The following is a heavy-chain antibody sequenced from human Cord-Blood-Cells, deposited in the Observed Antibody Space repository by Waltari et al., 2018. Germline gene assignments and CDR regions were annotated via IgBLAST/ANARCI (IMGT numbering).Heavy chain of an antibody. CDR3: ARCKGYDILTGYYPSDAFDI. V-gene: IGHV4-38-2*01. J-gene: IGHJ3*02. CDR2: IYHRGGT. Sequence: QVQLQESGPGLVKPSETLSLTCAVSGYSISSGYYCGWIRQPPGKGLEWIGSIYHRGGTYYNPALKRRVTISVDTSKNQVSLKLSSVTAADTAVYYCARCKGYDILTGYYPSDAFDIWGQGTMVTVSS. D-gene: IGHD3-9*01. CDR1: GYSISSGYY.